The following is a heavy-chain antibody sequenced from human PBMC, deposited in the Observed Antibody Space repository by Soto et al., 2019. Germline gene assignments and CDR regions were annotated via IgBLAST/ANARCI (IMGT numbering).Heavy chain of an antibody. V-gene: IGHV3-21*02. CDR3: ARVTAGSGSYQIDL. J-gene: IGHJ4*02. Sequence: QLVESGGGLVKPGGSLRLSCVASGFPFSSFSLNWIRQAPGKGLEWVSSIGRVSTYIYYADSVRGRFTVSRDNAKNSVYLQMNSLTAEDSGIYYCARVTAGSGSYQIDLWGQGTLVTVSS. D-gene: IGHD3-10*01. CDR1: GFPFSSFS. CDR2: IGRVSTYI.